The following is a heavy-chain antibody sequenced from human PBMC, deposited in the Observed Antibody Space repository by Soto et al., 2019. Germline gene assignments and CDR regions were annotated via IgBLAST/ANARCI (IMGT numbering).Heavy chain of an antibody. D-gene: IGHD3-3*01. J-gene: IGHJ4*01. CDR2: IYSSGST. Sequence: ADTLSLTCTVSGNSISTCSYYWAWIRRPPGKGLDWIGYIYSSGSTNYNASLKNRLTISMDTSKNQFSLGVNSVTAADTATYFCGRGFNEWSNEYWGHATLVTVSS. V-gene: IGHV4-61*05. CDR1: GNSISTCSYY. CDR3: GRGFNEWSNEY.